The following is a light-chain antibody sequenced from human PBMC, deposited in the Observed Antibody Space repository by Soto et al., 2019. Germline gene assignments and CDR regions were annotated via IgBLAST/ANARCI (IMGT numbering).Light chain of an antibody. CDR2: DAS. V-gene: IGKV1-33*01. J-gene: IGKJ5*01. Sequence: DIQMTQSPSSLSASVRDRVTITCQASQNINNYLNGYQQKPGRAPKLLIYDASNLEAGVPSRFRGSGSGTDFTFTISRLQPEDIATYYCQQYENLPTFGQGTRLEI. CDR3: QQYENLPT. CDR1: QNINNY.